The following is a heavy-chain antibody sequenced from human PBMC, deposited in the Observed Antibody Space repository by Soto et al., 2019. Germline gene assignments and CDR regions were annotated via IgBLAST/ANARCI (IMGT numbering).Heavy chain of an antibody. J-gene: IGHJ4*02. V-gene: IGHV3-73*01. CDR2: IRSKANSYAT. CDR1: GFTFSGSA. CDR3: TAPAEKFTDYYVSGSYYD. Sequence: GGSLRLSCAASGFTFSGSAMHWVRQASGKGLEWVGRIRSKANSYATAYAASVKGRFTISRDDSKNTAYLQMNSLKPEDTAVYYCTAPAEKFTDYYVSGSYYDWGQGTLVTVSS. D-gene: IGHD3-10*01.